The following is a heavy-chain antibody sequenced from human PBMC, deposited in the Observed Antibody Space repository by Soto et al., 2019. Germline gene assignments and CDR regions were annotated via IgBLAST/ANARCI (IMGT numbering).Heavy chain of an antibody. J-gene: IGHJ6*02. CDR1: GFTFSSYG. CDR2: IWYDGSNK. Sequence: RLSCAAPGFTFSSYGMHWVRQAPGKGLEWVAVIWYDGSNKYYADSVKGRFTISRDNSKNTLYLQMNSLRAEDTAVYYCARNPGYSSSWLYYYYGMDVWGQGTTVTVSS. D-gene: IGHD6-13*01. CDR3: ARNPGYSSSWLYYYYGMDV. V-gene: IGHV3-33*01.